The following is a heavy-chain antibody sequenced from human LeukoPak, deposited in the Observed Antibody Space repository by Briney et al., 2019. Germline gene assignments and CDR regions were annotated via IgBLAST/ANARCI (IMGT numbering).Heavy chain of an antibody. J-gene: IGHJ4*02. CDR2: FRDRGSRT. CDR1: GIPLRDYG. Sequence: GRTLSLSRAVFGIPLRDYGITWVHRAAGQRLEWVGGFRDRGSRTNYADSVKGRFTISTDHPKNTLYLQMSSLRAEDTAVYFCAKRGVVSRVILVGFHKEAYYFDSWGQGALVTVSS. CDR3: AKRGVVSRVILVGFHKEAYYFDS. V-gene: IGHV3-23*01. D-gene: IGHD3-22*01.